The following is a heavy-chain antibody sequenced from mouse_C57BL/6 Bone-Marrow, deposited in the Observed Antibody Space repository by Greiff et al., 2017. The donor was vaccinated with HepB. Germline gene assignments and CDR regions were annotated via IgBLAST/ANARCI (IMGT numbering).Heavy chain of an antibody. D-gene: IGHD1-1*01. Sequence: VQLQESGAELARPGASVKLSCKASGYTFTSYGISWVKQRTGQGLEWIGEIYPRSGNTYYNEKFKGKATLTAGKSSSTAYMELRSLTSEDSAVYFCARLFITTVVGFMDYAMDYWGQGTSVTVSS. V-gene: IGHV1-81*01. CDR1: GYTFTSYG. CDR3: ARLFITTVVGFMDYAMDY. J-gene: IGHJ4*01. CDR2: IYPRSGNT.